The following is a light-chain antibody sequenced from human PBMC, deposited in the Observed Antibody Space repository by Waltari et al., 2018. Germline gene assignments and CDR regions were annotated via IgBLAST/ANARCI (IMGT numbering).Light chain of an antibody. CDR2: NVN. CDR1: SSDIGAYHY. V-gene: IGLV2-14*03. J-gene: IGLJ2*01. Sequence: QSALTQPASVSGSPGQSITVSCTGTSSDIGAYHYVSWHQQQPGKAPRLIIYNVNSRPSGVSRRFSGSKSDNTASLTISGLQAEDEADYYCASYTKASTLIFGGGTRLTVL. CDR3: ASYTKASTLI.